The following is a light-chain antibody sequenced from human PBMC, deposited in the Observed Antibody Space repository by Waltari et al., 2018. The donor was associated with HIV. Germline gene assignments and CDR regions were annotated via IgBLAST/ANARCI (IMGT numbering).Light chain of an antibody. V-gene: IGLV2-23*02. CDR2: EVT. J-gene: IGLJ3*02. CDR3: CSYAGTSILV. CDR1: SSDVGSYNL. Sequence: QSALTQPASVSGSPGQSITISCTGTSSDVGSYNLVSWYQQHPGKAPKLMFYEVTKRPSGVSNRFSGSKSGNTASLTISGLQAEDEGDYHCCSYAGTSILVFGGGTKLTVL.